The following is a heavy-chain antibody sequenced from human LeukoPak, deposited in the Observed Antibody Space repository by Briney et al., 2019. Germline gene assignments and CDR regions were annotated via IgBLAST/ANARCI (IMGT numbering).Heavy chain of an antibody. CDR3: AKRRTTVITMDYFDY. V-gene: IGHV3-23*01. CDR2: ISGGVGTP. Sequence: GGSLRLSCAASGFTFSSYAMSWVRQAPGKGLEWVSGISGGVGTPYYADSVKGRFTISRDNSKSTLYLQMTSLRAEDTAVYYCAKRRTTVITMDYFDYWGQGTLVTVSS. CDR1: GFTFSSYA. J-gene: IGHJ4*02. D-gene: IGHD4-17*01.